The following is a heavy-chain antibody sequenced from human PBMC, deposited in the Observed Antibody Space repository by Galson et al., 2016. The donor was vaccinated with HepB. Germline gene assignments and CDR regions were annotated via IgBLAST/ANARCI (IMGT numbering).Heavy chain of an antibody. Sequence: SVKVSCKASGGNFTSYAITWVRQAPGQGLEWMRGIIPLFGTGNYAQKFQGRVTITADRSTGTAYMELSSLSSEDTAVYYCARDRGEQQPGHYYFYYYALDVWGQGTTVTVSS. J-gene: IGHJ6*02. CDR3: ARDRGEQQPGHYYFYYYALDV. V-gene: IGHV1-69*06. D-gene: IGHD6-13*01. CDR2: IIPLFGTG. CDR1: GGNFTSYA.